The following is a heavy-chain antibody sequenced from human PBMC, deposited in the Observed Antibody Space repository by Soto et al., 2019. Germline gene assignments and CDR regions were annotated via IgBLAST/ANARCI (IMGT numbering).Heavy chain of an antibody. CDR3: ARVYYYGSGSYSLDY. CDR2: INHSGST. CDR1: CGSFRGSY. V-gene: IGHV4-34*01. J-gene: IGHJ4*02. D-gene: IGHD3-10*01. Sequence: SETLSPPCAVYCGSFRGSYCSWFRQPPGKGLEWIGEINHSGSTNYKRSLKSRVTISVDTSENQFSLKLSSVSAADTAVYYCARVYYYGSGSYSLDYWGQGTLVTVSS.